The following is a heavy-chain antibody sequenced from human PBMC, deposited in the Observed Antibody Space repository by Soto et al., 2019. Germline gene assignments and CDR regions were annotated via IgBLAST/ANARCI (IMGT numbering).Heavy chain of an antibody. CDR1: GGTFSSYT. J-gene: IGHJ6*02. CDR2: IIPILGIA. V-gene: IGHV1-69*02. CDR3: ARYGMVRGVNDGMDV. Sequence: QVQLVQSGAEVKKPGSSVKVSCKASGGTFSSYTISWVRQAPGQGLEWMGRIIPILGIANYAQKFQGRVTITADKSTSTAYMELSSLGSEDTAVYYCARYGMVRGVNDGMDVWGQGTTVTVSS. D-gene: IGHD3-10*01.